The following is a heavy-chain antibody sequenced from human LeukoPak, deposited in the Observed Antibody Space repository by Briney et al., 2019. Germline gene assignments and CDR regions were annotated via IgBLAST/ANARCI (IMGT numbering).Heavy chain of an antibody. D-gene: IGHD1-26*01. Sequence: GRSLRLSCAASGFTFSSYAMHWVRQAPGKGLEWVAVISYDGSNKYYADSVKGRFTISRDNSKNTLYLQMNSLRAEDTAVYYCARSVGATMRKNLYFDYWGQGTLVTVSS. CDR3: ARSVGATMRKNLYFDY. CDR2: ISYDGSNK. V-gene: IGHV3-30-3*01. CDR1: GFTFSSYA. J-gene: IGHJ4*02.